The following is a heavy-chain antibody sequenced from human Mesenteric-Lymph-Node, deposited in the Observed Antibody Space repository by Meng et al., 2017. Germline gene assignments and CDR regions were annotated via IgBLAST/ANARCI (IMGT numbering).Heavy chain of an antibody. V-gene: IGHV3-23*01. CDR1: GFTFSSCA. D-gene: IGHD6-13*01. CDR2: ISGSGEYT. J-gene: IGHJ4*02. Sequence: GGSLRLSCAASGFTFSSCAMSWVRQTPGKGLEWVSDISGSGEYTHYADSVKGRFTISRDNSKNTLYLQMNSLRAEDTAVYYCAKDATSEGYSSSWYEFEYWGQGTLVTVSS. CDR3: AKDATSEGYSSSWYEFEY.